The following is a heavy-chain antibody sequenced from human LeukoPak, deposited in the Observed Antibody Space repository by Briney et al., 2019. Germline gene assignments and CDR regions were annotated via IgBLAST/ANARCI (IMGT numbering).Heavy chain of an antibody. CDR3: ARQYYHDSSGYPFDY. CDR1: GFTFSSYA. D-gene: IGHD3-22*01. CDR2: ISGSGGST. V-gene: IGHV3-23*01. Sequence: HPGGSLRLSCAASGFTFSSYAMSWVRQAPGKGLEWVPTISGSGGSTYYADSVKGRFTISRDNSKNTLYLQMNSLRAEDTAVYYCARQYYHDSSGYPFDYWGQGTLVTVSS. J-gene: IGHJ4*02.